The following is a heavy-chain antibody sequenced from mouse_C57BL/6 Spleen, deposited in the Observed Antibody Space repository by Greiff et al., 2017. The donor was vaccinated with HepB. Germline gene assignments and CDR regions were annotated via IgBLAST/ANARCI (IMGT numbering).Heavy chain of an antibody. V-gene: IGHV2-5*01. D-gene: IGHD1-1*01. J-gene: IGHJ1*03. Sequence: VKLVESGPGLVQPSQSLSITCTVSGFSLTSYGVHWVRQSPGKGLEWLGVIWRGGSTDYNAAFMSRLSITKDNSKSQVFFKMNSLQADDTAIYYCAKRSGSGYFDVWGTGTTVTVSS. CDR2: IWRGGST. CDR3: AKRSGSGYFDV. CDR1: GFSLTSYG.